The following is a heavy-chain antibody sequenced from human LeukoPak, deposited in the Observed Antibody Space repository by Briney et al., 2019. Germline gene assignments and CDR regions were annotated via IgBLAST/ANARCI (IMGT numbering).Heavy chain of an antibody. CDR1: GGSISSSSYY. Sequence: SETLSLTCTVWGGSISSSSYYWGWIRQPPGKGLEWIGSIYYSGSTYYNPSLKSRVTISVDTSKNQFSLKLSSVTAADTAVYYCARQSDSYGLGYWGQGTLVTVSS. CDR2: IYYSGST. D-gene: IGHD5-18*01. CDR3: ARQSDSYGLGY. V-gene: IGHV4-39*07. J-gene: IGHJ4*02.